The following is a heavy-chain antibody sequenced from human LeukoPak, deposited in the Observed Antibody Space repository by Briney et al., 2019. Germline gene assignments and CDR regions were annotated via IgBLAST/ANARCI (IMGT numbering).Heavy chain of an antibody. CDR1: SGSISSSSYY. Sequence: SETLSPTCIVSSGSISSSSYYWGWIRQPPGKGLEWIGSIYYSGKTSYNPSLKSRVTISVDTSTNQFSLKLSSVTAADTAVYFCARHEYWFDPWGQGTLVTVSS. D-gene: IGHD2/OR15-2a*01. V-gene: IGHV4-39*01. CDR2: IYYSGKT. J-gene: IGHJ5*02. CDR3: ARHEYWFDP.